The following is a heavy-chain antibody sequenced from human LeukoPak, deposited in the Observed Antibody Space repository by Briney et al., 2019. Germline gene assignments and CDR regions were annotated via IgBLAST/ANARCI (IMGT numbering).Heavy chain of an antibody. V-gene: IGHV4-4*07. Sequence: SETLSLTCTVSGGSISSHDWTWIRQPAGKGLEWIGRIYISGSPNYNPSLKSRVTMSVDTSKNQFSLKLTSVTAADTAVYYCARVSSSWYQDWYFDRWGRGTLVTVSS. D-gene: IGHD6-13*01. CDR3: ARVSSSWYQDWYFDR. CDR2: IYISGSP. J-gene: IGHJ2*01. CDR1: GGSISSHD.